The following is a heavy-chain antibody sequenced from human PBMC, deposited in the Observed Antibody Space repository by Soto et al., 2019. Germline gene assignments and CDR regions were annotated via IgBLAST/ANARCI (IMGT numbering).Heavy chain of an antibody. CDR2: INHSGST. J-gene: IGHJ6*03. CDR3: GLSKWGFYYMDV. V-gene: IGHV4-34*01. D-gene: IGHD3-10*01. Sequence: QVQLQQWGAGLLKPSETLSLTCAVYGGSFSGYYWSWIRQPPGKGLEWIGEINHSGSTNYNPSLXXXXXXXXXXXXXXXXXXSXTAADTAVYYCARGLSKWGFYYMDVWGKGTTVTVSS. CDR1: GGSFSGYY.